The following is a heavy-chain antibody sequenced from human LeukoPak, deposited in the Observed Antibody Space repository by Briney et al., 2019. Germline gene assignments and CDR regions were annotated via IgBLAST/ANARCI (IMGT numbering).Heavy chain of an antibody. J-gene: IGHJ5*02. CDR1: GVSISSYY. CDR3: ARDLDYGSGP. V-gene: IGHV4-4*07. Sequence: KASETLSLTCTVSGVSISSYYWSWIRQPAGKGLEWIGRIYFSGSTNYNPSLKSRVTMSVDTSKNQFSLKLSSVTVADTAVYYCARDLDYGSGPWGQGTLVTVSS. CDR2: IYFSGST. D-gene: IGHD3-10*01.